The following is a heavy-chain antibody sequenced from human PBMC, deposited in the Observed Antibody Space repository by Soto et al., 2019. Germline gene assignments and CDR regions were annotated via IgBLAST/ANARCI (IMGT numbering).Heavy chain of an antibody. V-gene: IGHV3-23*01. D-gene: IGHD2-15*01. J-gene: IGHJ4*02. CDR2: LSSSGRST. CDR3: TTAPGFHIVVVVAATFVDY. Sequence: EVQLLESGGGLVQPGGSLRLSCAASGFNFASYTMSWVRQAPGKGLEWVSGLSSSGRSTYYADSVKGRFTISRDNSKNSLYLQMNSLKTEDTAVYYCTTAPGFHIVVVVAATFVDYWGQGTLVTVSS. CDR1: GFNFASYT.